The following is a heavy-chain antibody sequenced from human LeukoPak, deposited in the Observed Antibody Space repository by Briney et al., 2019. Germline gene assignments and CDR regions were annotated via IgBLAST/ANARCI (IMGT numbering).Heavy chain of an antibody. V-gene: IGHV4-4*07. D-gene: IGHD6-19*01. CDR1: GGSISSYY. CDR2: IHTSGST. CDR3: ARGKVVAGTPGQNSWDY. Sequence: SETLSLTCTVSGGSISSYYWSWIRQPAGKGLEWIGRIHTSGSTNYNPSLKSRVTMSVDTSRNQFSLKLSSVTAADTAVYCARGKVVAGTPGQNSWDYWGQGTLVTVSS. J-gene: IGHJ4*02.